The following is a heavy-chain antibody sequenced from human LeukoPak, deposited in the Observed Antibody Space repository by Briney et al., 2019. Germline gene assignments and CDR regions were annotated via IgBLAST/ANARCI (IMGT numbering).Heavy chain of an antibody. J-gene: IGHJ3*02. Sequence: SETLSLTCTVSGGSIISSDYHWGWVRQPPGKGLEWIGTISYSGNTDYNPSLRSRVTISVDTSNNQFSLRLGSVTAADTAVYHCARHCCSAPSKRVFDIWGQGTMVTVSS. CDR3: ARHCCSAPSKRVFDI. V-gene: IGHV4-39*01. D-gene: IGHD2-15*01. CDR1: GGSIISSDYH. CDR2: ISYSGNT.